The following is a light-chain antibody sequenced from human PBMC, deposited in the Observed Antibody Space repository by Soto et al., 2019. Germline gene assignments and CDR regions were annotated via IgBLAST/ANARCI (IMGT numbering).Light chain of an antibody. CDR1: QGIGNA. Sequence: QIIESAPASSSSVVKSVAIYCRASQGIGNALGWYQQKPGKPPKVLIYGASNLQSGVPPRFSGSGSGTDFTLAISSLQPEDSATYYCLQDINYPWTFGQGTKVEIK. CDR3: LQDINYPWT. J-gene: IGKJ1*01. V-gene: IGKV1-6*01. CDR2: GAS.